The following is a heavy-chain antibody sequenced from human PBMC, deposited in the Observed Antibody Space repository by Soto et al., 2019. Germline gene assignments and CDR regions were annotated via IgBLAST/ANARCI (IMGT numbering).Heavy chain of an antibody. V-gene: IGHV4-59*01. Sequence: SETLSLTCTVSGGSISSYYWSWIRQPPGKGLEWIGYIYYSGSTNYNPSLKSRVTISVDTSKNQFSLKLSSVTAADTAVYYCAREDSSSWYSAIDYWGQGTLVTVSS. D-gene: IGHD6-13*01. CDR3: AREDSSSWYSAIDY. CDR1: GGSISSYY. J-gene: IGHJ4*02. CDR2: IYYSGST.